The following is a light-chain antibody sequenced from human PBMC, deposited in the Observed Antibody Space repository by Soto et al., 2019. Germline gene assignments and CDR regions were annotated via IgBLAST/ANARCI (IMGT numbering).Light chain of an antibody. J-gene: IGKJ1*01. Sequence: IVLTQSPATLSLSPGERPTLSCGASQSLSSSYLAWYQQKPGLAPRLLIYGASTRATGIPAMLSGSWSGTEFTLTISSLEPEDFAVYYCQQYGSSGTFGQGTKV. CDR3: QQYGSSGT. CDR2: GAS. V-gene: IGKV3D-20*01. CDR1: QSLSSSY.